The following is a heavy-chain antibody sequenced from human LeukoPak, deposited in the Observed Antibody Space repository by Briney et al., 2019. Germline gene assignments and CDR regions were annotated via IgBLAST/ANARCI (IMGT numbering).Heavy chain of an antibody. Sequence: GGSLRLSCAASGFILSNHWMTWVRQAPGKGPEWVTNMNKDGSEKYYVDSVKGRFTISRDTAKNSLYLQMNNLRAEDTALYYCARNNDMDVWGQGTTVIVSS. D-gene: IGHD1/OR15-1a*01. CDR3: ARNNDMDV. CDR1: GFILSNHW. CDR2: MNKDGSEK. J-gene: IGHJ6*02. V-gene: IGHV3-7*03.